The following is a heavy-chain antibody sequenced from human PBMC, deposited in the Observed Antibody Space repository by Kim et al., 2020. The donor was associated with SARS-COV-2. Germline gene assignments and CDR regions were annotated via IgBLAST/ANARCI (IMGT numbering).Heavy chain of an antibody. CDR1: GFTFSTYT. CDR2: NSGSSSYI. J-gene: IGHJ4*02. V-gene: IGHV3-21*01. D-gene: IGHD3-10*01. Sequence: GGSLRLSCAASGFTFSTYTMNWVRQAPGKGLEWVSSNSGSSSYIYYADSVRGRFTISRDNAKNSLYLQMNSLRVDDTALYYCAREYYGSGDLDYWGQGTLVTVSS. CDR3: AREYYGSGDLDY.